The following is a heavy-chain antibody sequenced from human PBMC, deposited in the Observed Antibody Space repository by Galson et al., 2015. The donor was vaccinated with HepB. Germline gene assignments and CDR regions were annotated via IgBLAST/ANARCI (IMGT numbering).Heavy chain of an antibody. J-gene: IGHJ6*02. Sequence: SLRLSCAASGFTFSSYAMTWVRRAPGKGLEWVSSISGTGDRTYYADSVKGRFTISRDNSKNTLYLQVNSLRVEDTAVYYCAKDRDRFGDRGIDVGGQGTTVTVSS. D-gene: IGHD3-10*01. CDR3: AKDRDRFGDRGIDV. CDR1: GFTFSSYA. V-gene: IGHV3-23*01. CDR2: ISGTGDRT.